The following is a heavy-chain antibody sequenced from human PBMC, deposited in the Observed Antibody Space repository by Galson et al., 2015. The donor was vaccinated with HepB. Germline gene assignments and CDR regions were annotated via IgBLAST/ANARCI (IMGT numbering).Heavy chain of an antibody. J-gene: IGHJ4*02. CDR1: GFTFTRCA. D-gene: IGHD2-15*01. CDR3: AKDGIMVANNPYQLHF. V-gene: IGHV3-23*01. CDR2: ITSSGANT. Sequence: SLRLSCAASGFTFTRCAMTWVRQAPGKGLEWVSSITSSGANTYYTDSVKGRFTISRDNSRNTLLLQLNSLRAEDTAVYYCAKDGIMVANNPYQLHFWGQGTLVSVSS.